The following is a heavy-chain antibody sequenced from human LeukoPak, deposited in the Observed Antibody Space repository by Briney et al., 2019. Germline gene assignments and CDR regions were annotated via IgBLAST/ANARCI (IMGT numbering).Heavy chain of an antibody. V-gene: IGHV1-69*13. J-gene: IGHJ6*03. CDR3: ARGGSSWYMDV. D-gene: IGHD6-13*01. CDR2: IIPIFGTA. CDR1: GYTFTSYG. Sequence: SVKVSCKASGYTFTSYGISWVRQAPGQGLEWMGGIIPIFGTANYAQKFQGRVTITADESTSTAYMELSSLRSEDTAVYYCARGGSSWYMDVWGKGTTVTISS.